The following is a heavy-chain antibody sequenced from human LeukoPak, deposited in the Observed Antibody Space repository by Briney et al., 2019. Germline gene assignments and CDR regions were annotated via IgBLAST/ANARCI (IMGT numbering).Heavy chain of an antibody. CDR1: GFTFTSFA. CDR3: AAGNGDYFDY. D-gene: IGHD4-17*01. V-gene: IGHV1-58*01. Sequence: SVKVSCKAAGFTFTSFAVQWVGQARGQPLEWNGWIVVGSGNTNYAQKFQERVTITRDMSTSTAYMELSSLRSEDTAVYYCAAGNGDYFDYWGQGTLVIVSS. J-gene: IGHJ4*02. CDR2: IVVGSGNT.